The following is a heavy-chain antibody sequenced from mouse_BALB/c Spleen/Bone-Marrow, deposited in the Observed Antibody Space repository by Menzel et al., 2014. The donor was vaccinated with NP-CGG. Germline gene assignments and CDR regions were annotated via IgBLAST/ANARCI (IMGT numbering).Heavy chain of an antibody. Sequence: EVMLVESGGALVKPGGTLKLSCAASGFTFSTYGMSWVRQTPDKRLERVAAISNGGIYTYYPDTVKGRFTITRGNAKNTLCLQMSSLKSEDTAMYYCVRPYDYGTWFAYWGQGTLVTVSA. CDR3: VRPYDYGTWFAY. CDR2: ISNGGIYT. V-gene: IGHV5-6*01. CDR1: GFTFSTYG. J-gene: IGHJ3*01. D-gene: IGHD2-4*01.